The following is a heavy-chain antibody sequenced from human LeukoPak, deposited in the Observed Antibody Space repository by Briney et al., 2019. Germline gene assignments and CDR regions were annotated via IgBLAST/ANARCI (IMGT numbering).Heavy chain of an antibody. J-gene: IGHJ3*02. CDR3: AKEHGGSSWYEDAFDI. CDR2: ISGSGGST. Sequence: PGGSLRLSCAASGFTFSSFGISWVRQAPGKGLEWVSDISGSGGSTYYADSVKGRFTISRDNSKNTLYLQMNSLRAEDTAVYYCAKEHGGSSWYEDAFDIWGQGTMVTVSS. D-gene: IGHD6-13*01. CDR1: GFTFSSFG. V-gene: IGHV3-23*01.